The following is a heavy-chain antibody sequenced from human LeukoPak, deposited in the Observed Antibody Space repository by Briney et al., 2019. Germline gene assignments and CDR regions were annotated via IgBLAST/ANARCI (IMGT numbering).Heavy chain of an antibody. V-gene: IGHV3-23*01. CDR3: AKQLGYCSDGSCYFPY. Sequence: PGGSLRLSCAASGFTFSSSAMSWVRQAPGKGLEWVSAISNNGGYTYYADSVQGQFTISRDNSKSTLCLQMNSLRAEDTAVYYCAKQLGYCSDGSCYFPYRGQGTLVTVSS. D-gene: IGHD2-15*01. CDR1: GFTFSSSA. J-gene: IGHJ4*02. CDR2: ISNNGGYT.